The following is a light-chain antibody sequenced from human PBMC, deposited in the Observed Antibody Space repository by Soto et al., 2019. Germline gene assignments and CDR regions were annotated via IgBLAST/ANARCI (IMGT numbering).Light chain of an antibody. Sequence: QSVLTQPPSASGTPGQRVTISCSGSSSNIGSNTVNWYQQLPGTAPKLLIYSNNQRPSGVPDRFSGSKSGTSASLAISGLQFEYEADYHCAVWEDSLSGGVFGGGTRLTLL. CDR3: AVWEDSLSGGV. CDR2: SNN. CDR1: SSNIGSNT. J-gene: IGLJ2*01. V-gene: IGLV1-44*01.